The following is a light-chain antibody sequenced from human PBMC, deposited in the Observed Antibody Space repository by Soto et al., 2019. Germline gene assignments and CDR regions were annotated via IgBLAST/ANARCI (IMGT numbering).Light chain of an antibody. CDR3: QQYGSSPPT. CDR2: GAS. J-gene: IGKJ1*01. V-gene: IGKV3-20*01. Sequence: EIVLTQSPGTLSLSPGERYTLSCRASQSVSSSYLAWYQQKPGQAPRLLIYGASSRATGIPDRFSGSGSGTDFTLTISRLEPEDFAVYYCQQYGSSPPTFGQGTKVDIK. CDR1: QSVSSSY.